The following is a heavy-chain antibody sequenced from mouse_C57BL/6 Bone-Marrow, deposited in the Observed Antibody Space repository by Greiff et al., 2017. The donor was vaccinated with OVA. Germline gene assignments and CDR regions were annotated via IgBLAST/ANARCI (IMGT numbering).Heavy chain of an antibody. CDR3: ARHTLDYYGSSYAMDY. Sequence: DVKLVESGGDLVKPGGSLKLSCAASGFTFSSYGMSWVRQTPDKRLEWVATISSGGSYTYYPDSVKGRFTISRDNAKNTLYLQMSSLKSEDTAMYYCARHTLDYYGSSYAMDYWGQGTSVTVSS. CDR2: ISSGGSYT. CDR1: GFTFSSYG. D-gene: IGHD1-1*01. J-gene: IGHJ4*01. V-gene: IGHV5-6*02.